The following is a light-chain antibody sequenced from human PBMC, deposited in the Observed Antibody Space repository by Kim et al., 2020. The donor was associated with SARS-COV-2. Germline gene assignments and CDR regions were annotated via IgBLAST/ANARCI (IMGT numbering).Light chain of an antibody. Sequence: SYERTQPLSVSVALGQTANITCGGNNIGGKNVNWYQQMSGQAPVLVIFMDDNRPSGIPERLSGSNSGNTATLTIRRVQAGDEADYYCQVWDSSSLVEVF. V-gene: IGLV3-9*01. CDR2: MDD. J-gene: IGLJ2*01. CDR1: NIGGKN. CDR3: QVWDSSSLVEV.